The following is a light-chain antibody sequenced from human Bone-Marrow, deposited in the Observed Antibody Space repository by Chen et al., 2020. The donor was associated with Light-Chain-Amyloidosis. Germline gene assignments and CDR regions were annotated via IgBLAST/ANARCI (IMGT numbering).Light chain of an antibody. V-gene: IGKV3-11*01. Sequence: EIVLTQSPATLSLSPGESATLSCRASRSISSYLGWYQQRPGQAPRLLIYDASNRATGIPARFSGSGSGTDFTLTISSLEPEDFAVYYCQQRSDWFLTFGGGIKVEIK. CDR2: DAS. CDR3: QQRSDWFLT. CDR1: RSISSY. J-gene: IGKJ4*01.